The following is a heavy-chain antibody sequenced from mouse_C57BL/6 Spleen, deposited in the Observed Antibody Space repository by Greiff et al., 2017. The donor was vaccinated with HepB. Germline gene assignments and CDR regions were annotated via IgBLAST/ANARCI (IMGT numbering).Heavy chain of an antibody. CDR1: GYTFTSYW. V-gene: IGHV1-72*01. D-gene: IGHD2-1*01. J-gene: IGHJ4*01. CDR2: IDPNSGGT. CDR3: ARYGNYERYYAMDY. Sequence: VQLQQPGAELVKPGASVKLSCKASGYTFTSYWMHWVKQRPGRGLEWIGRIDPNSGGTKYNEKFKSKATLTVDKPSSTAYMQLSILTSEDSAVYYCARYGNYERYYAMDYWGQGTSVTVSS.